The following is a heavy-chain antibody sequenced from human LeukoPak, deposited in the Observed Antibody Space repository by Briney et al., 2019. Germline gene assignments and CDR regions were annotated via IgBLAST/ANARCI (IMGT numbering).Heavy chain of an antibody. CDR3: AMAAVGYCSGGSCFNWFDP. V-gene: IGHV1-46*01. CDR1: GYAFTSYY. J-gene: IGHJ5*02. D-gene: IGHD2-15*01. CDR2: INPSGGST. Sequence: ASVKVSCKASGYAFTSYYMHWVRQAPGQGLEWMGIINPSGGSTSYAQKFQGRVTKTRDTSTSTVYMELSSLRSEDTAVYYCAMAAVGYCSGGSCFNWFDPWGQGTLVTVSS.